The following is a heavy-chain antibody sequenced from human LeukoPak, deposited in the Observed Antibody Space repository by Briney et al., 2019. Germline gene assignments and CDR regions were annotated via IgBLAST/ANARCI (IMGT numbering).Heavy chain of an antibody. D-gene: IGHD4-11*01. CDR3: ARGDDYSKPNNFDY. V-gene: IGHV4-59*01. CDR2: IYYSGST. J-gene: IGHJ4*02. Sequence: KASETLSLTCTVSGGSISSYYWSWIRQPPGKGLEWIGYIYYSGSTNYNPSLKSRVTISVDTSKNQFSLKLSSVTAADTAVYYCARGDDYSKPNNFDYWGQGTLVTVSS. CDR1: GGSISSYY.